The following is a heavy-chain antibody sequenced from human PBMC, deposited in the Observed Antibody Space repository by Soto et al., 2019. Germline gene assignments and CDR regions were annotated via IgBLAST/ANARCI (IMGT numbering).Heavy chain of an antibody. V-gene: IGHV5-51*01. J-gene: IGHJ6*02. D-gene: IGHD3-9*01. CDR3: ARVYYDILTGYPTLYYYYGMDV. Sequence: PGESLKISCKGSGYSFTSYWIGWVRQMPGKGLEWMGIIYPGDSDTRYSPSFQGQVTISADKSISTAYLQWSSLKASDTAMYYCARVYYDILTGYPTLYYYYGMDVWGQGTTVTVSS. CDR1: GYSFTSYW. CDR2: IYPGDSDT.